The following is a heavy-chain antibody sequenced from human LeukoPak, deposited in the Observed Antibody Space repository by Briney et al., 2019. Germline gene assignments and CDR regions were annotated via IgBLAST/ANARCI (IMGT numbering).Heavy chain of an antibody. CDR3: ARGAVDIVATIKVAFDI. Sequence: SEGLSLTCAVSGGSISSSIWGSGVRQPPGKGLEWLGEIYHSGSTNYNPSLKSRVTISVDKSKNQFSLKLSSVTAADTAVYYCARGAVDIVATIKVAFDIWGQGTMVTVSS. D-gene: IGHD5-12*01. CDR1: GGSISSSIW. CDR2: IYHSGST. J-gene: IGHJ3*02. V-gene: IGHV4-4*02.